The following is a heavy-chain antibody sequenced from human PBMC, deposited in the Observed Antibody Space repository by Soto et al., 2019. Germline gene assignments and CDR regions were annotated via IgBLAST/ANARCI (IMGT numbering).Heavy chain of an antibody. J-gene: IGHJ6*02. CDR2: SSNRDRST. Sequence: QVQLVESGGGLVKPGGSLRLSCAASGFIFSDYYMTWIRQAPGKGLEWLSCSSNRDRSTYYADSVKDRFVVSKDNAKNLVYLQMNSLRAEDTAVYFCARAWKIEKFGVISMSKGLDVWGQGTTVNVSS. V-gene: IGHV3-11*01. CDR1: GFIFSDYY. CDR3: ARAWKIEKFGVISMSKGLDV. D-gene: IGHD3-3*01.